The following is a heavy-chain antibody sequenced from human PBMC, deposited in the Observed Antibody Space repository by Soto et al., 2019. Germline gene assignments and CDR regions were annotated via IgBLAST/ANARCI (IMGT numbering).Heavy chain of an antibody. CDR3: ARASYGYSSGWYLDY. J-gene: IGHJ4*02. Sequence: QVQLQESGPGLVKPSETLSLTCTVSGGSISSYYWSWIRQPPGKGLEWIGYIYYSGSTNYNPPLKSRVTISVDTSKNQFSLKLSSVTAADTAVYYCARASYGYSSGWYLDYWGQGTLVTVSS. V-gene: IGHV4-59*01. D-gene: IGHD6-19*01. CDR2: IYYSGST. CDR1: GGSISSYY.